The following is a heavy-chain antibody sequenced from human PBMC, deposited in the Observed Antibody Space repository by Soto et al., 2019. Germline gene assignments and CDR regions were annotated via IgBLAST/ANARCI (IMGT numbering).Heavy chain of an antibody. CDR2: IIDSGGST. J-gene: IGHJ6*02. Sequence: GGLMRDSCAAAGVTSSSCAMGWVRKAPGKGLEWVSDIIDSGGSTYYADSVKGRFTISRDNSKSTLYLQMNSLRAEDTALYYLAKRRSYFYFLGGDVWGPGTPVPVSS. CDR1: GVTSSSCA. V-gene: IGHV3-23*01. CDR3: AKRRSYFYFLGGDV.